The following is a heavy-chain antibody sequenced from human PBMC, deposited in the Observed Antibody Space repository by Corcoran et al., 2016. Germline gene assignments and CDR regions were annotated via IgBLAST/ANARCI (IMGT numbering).Heavy chain of an antibody. J-gene: IGHJ4*02. CDR1: GGSISSSSSY. CDR3: ASYSYGWRHSLDY. CDR2: IYYSGST. V-gene: IGHV4-39*07. Sequence: QLQLQESGPGLVKPSATLSLTFTVSGGSISSSSSYWGLIRQPPGQGLERIGRIYYSGSTYYNPSLKSRVTVSVDTSKNQFSLKLSSVTAADTAVYDCASYSYGWRHSLDYWGQGTLVTVSS. D-gene: IGHD5-18*01.